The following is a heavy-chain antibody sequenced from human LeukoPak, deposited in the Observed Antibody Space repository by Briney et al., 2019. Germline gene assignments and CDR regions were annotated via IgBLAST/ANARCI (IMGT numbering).Heavy chain of an antibody. CDR1: GFTFSSYS. J-gene: IGHJ4*02. Sequence: PGGSLRLSCAASGFTFSSYSMNWVRQAPGKGLEWVSYISSSSSTIYYADSVKGRFTISRGNAKNSLYLQMNSLRAEDTAVYYCAREDIVVVPAAEFDYWGQGTLVTVSS. V-gene: IGHV3-48*01. CDR2: ISSSSSTI. CDR3: AREDIVVVPAAEFDY. D-gene: IGHD2-2*01.